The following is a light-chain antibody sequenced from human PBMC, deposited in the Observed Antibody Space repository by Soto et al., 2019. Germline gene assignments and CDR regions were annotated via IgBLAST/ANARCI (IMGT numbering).Light chain of an antibody. J-gene: IGKJ2*01. CDR2: LGS. V-gene: IGKV2-28*01. CDR3: MQGLQTPYT. Sequence: DIVMTQSPLSVPVTPGESASISCRSSQSLLQTYGYSYLDWYVQKPGQSPQLLIHLGSVRASGVPDRFSGSGSGTDFTLKINRVDAGDVGIYYCMQGLQTPYTFGQGTKLEI. CDR1: QSLLQTYGYSY.